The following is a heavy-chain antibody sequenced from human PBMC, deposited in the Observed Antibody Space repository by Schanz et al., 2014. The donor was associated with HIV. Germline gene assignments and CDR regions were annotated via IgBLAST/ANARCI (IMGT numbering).Heavy chain of an antibody. Sequence: EEQLVESGGDLVQPGGSLKLSCAASGFTFSTYWMHWVRQAPGKGLVWVSRINSDGSGDTYADSVKARFSISRDNSKNTLYLQMNSLRAEDTAVYYCAKGQRGVVRGDIDYWGQGTLVTVSS. D-gene: IGHD3-10*01. J-gene: IGHJ4*02. CDR3: AKGQRGVVRGDIDY. V-gene: IGHV3-74*01. CDR1: GFTFSTYW. CDR2: INSDGSGD.